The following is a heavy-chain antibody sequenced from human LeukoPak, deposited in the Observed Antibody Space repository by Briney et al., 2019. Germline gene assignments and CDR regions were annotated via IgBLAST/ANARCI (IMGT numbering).Heavy chain of an antibody. CDR3: ARARGSSGYSMGAFDI. V-gene: IGHV3-33*01. CDR1: GFTFSSHG. CDR2: IWSDGTNK. Sequence: GRSLRLSRVASGFTFSSHGMHWVRQAPGKGLEWGSVIWSDGTNKYFAGAVKGRFTISRDNSKNALYMEMHSLRTEDTAVYYCARARGSSGYSMGAFDIWGGGTTVSVSS. D-gene: IGHD3-22*01. J-gene: IGHJ3*02.